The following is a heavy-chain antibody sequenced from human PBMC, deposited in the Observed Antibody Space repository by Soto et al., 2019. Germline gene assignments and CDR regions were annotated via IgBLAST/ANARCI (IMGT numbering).Heavy chain of an antibody. D-gene: IGHD1-26*01. V-gene: IGHV5-51*01. CDR2: IYPGDSDT. J-gene: IGHJ6*02. Sequence: PGESLKISCKGSGYIFTNFWIGWVRQMPGKGLEWMGIIYPGDSDTRYSPSFRGQFTISADKSIRIAYLQWSSLKASDTAIYYCVRLPPGGSDPNHYYGMDVWGQGTTVTVSS. CDR1: GYIFTNFW. CDR3: VRLPPGGSDPNHYYGMDV.